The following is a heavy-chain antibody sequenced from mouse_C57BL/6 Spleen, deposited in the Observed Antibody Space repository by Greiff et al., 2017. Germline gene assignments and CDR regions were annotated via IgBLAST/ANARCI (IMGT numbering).Heavy chain of an antibody. J-gene: IGHJ1*03. V-gene: IGHV14-4*01. Sequence: VQLQQSGAELVRPGASVKLSCTASGFNIKDDYMHWVKQRPEQGLEWIGWIDPENGDTEYASKFQGKATITADTSSNTAYLQLSSLTSEDTAVYYCTSLRSWYFDVWGTGTTVTVSS. CDR3: TSLRSWYFDV. CDR1: GFNIKDDY. D-gene: IGHD1-1*01. CDR2: IDPENGDT.